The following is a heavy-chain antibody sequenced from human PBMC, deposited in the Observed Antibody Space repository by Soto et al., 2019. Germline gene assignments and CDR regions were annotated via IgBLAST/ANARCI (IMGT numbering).Heavy chain of an antibody. Sequence: PGGSLRLSCAASGFTFSSYGMHWVRQAPGKGLEWVAVISYDGSNKYYADSVKGRFTISRDNSKNTLYLQMNSLRAEDTAVYYCAKDRQKLELLNLFDYWGQGTLVTVSS. J-gene: IGHJ4*02. CDR2: ISYDGSNK. CDR3: AKDRQKLELLNLFDY. D-gene: IGHD1-7*01. V-gene: IGHV3-30*18. CDR1: GFTFSSYG.